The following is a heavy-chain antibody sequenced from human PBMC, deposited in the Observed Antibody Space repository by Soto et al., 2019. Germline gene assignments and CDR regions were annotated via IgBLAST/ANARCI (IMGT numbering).Heavy chain of an antibody. D-gene: IGHD3-22*01. Sequence: GGSLRLSCSASGFTFSSYDMHWVRQGPGKGLEWVSAIGTAGDTNYAGSVKGRFTISRENAKNSLYLQMNSLRAGATAIYFCARAIGPTLFDYWGQGTLVTVSS. J-gene: IGHJ4*02. CDR1: GFTFSSYD. CDR3: ARAIGPTLFDY. V-gene: IGHV3-13*04. CDR2: IGTAGDT.